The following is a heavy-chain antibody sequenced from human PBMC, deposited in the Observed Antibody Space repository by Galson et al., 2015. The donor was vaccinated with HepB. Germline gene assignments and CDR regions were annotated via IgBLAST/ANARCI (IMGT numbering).Heavy chain of an antibody. J-gene: IGHJ4*02. CDR1: GFTFSDYS. D-gene: IGHD6-19*01. V-gene: IGHV3-11*06. CDR2: ISSISTYE. Sequence: SLRLSCATSGFTFSDYSMSWIRQAPGKGLEWVSNISSISTYEVYADSVKGRFTISRDTAKNSLYLQMNSLRADDTAVYYCARVRDYSRGWFFDYWGQGTLVTVSS. CDR3: ARVRDYSRGWFFDY.